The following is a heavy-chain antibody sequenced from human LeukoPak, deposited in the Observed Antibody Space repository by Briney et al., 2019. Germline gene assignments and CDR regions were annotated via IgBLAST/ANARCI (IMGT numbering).Heavy chain of an antibody. V-gene: IGHV4-31*03. CDR2: IYYSGST. Sequence: SETLSLTCTVSGGSISSGGYYWGWIRQHPGKGLEWIGYIYYSGSTYYNPSLKSRVTISVDTSKNQFSLKLSSVTAAATAVYYCARVGSDILTGYGAFDIWGQGTMVTVSS. CDR1: GGSISSGGYY. CDR3: ARVGSDILTGYGAFDI. J-gene: IGHJ3*02. D-gene: IGHD3-9*01.